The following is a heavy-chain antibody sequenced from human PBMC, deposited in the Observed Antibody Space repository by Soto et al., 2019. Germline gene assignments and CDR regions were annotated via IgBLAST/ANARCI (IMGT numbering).Heavy chain of an antibody. D-gene: IGHD3-22*01. CDR1: GGSISSGGYS. J-gene: IGHJ2*01. Sequence: PSETLSLTCAVFGGSISSGGYSWSWIRQPPGKGLEWIGYIYQSGSTYYNPSLKSRVTISVDWSKNQFALELSSVTAADTAVYYCARESRSSRYDSSGYSQFWFFDLWGRGTLVTSPQ. V-gene: IGHV4-30-2*01. CDR2: IYQSGST. CDR3: ARESRSSRYDSSGYSQFWFFDL.